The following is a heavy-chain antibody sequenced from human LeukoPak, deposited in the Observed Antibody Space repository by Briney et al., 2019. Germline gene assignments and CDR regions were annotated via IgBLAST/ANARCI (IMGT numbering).Heavy chain of an antibody. CDR3: TREWGGASDY. CDR2: IRSKSYGGTM. J-gene: IGHJ4*02. V-gene: IGHV3-49*03. D-gene: IGHD1-26*01. CDR1: GFTFGDYA. Sequence: PGGSLRLSCTASGFTFGDYALSWFRQAPGKGLEWVGFIRSKSYGGTMEYAASVKGRFTISRDDSKSIAYLQMNSLKTEDTAMYYCTREWGGASDYWGQGVLVTVSS.